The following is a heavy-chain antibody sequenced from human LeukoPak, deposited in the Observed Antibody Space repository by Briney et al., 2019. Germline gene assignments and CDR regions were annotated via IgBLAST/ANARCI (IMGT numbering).Heavy chain of an antibody. CDR1: GFILSSYD. D-gene: IGHD3-9*01. J-gene: IGHJ4*02. CDR3: ARHFTTGSIDH. CDR2: ISREGSIK. Sequence: GGSLRLSCAASGFILSSYDIHWVRQPPGKGLEWLAVISREGSIKYHADSVRGRFTIPRDNSHNTLYLQMNSLRAEDTAVYYCARHFTTGSIDHWGQGNLVTVSS. V-gene: IGHV3-30*04.